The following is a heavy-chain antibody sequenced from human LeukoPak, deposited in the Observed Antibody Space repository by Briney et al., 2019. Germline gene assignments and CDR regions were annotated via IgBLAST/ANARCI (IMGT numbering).Heavy chain of an antibody. Sequence: KDGESLKISCAASGFTFSSYSMNWVRQAPEKGLEWVSSISSSSSYIYYADSVKGRFTISRDNAKNSLYLQMNSLRAEDTAVYYCARGPLGAPGVDFDYWGQGTLVTVSS. CDR1: GFTFSSYS. CDR3: ARGPLGAPGVDFDY. V-gene: IGHV3-21*01. CDR2: ISSSSSYI. J-gene: IGHJ4*02. D-gene: IGHD1-26*01.